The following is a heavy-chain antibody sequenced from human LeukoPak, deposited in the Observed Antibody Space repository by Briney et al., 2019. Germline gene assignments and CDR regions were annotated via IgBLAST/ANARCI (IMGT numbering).Heavy chain of an antibody. J-gene: IGHJ3*02. CDR2: IYHSGST. CDR3: ARVAVAFDI. V-gene: IGHV4-30-2*01. CDR1: GVSISSGGYS. D-gene: IGHD6-19*01. Sequence: NPSQTLSLTCAVSGVSISSGGYSWSWIRQPPGKGLEWIGYIYHSGSTYYNPSLKSRVTISVDRSKNQFSLKLSSVTAADTAVYYCARVAVAFDIWGQGTMVTVSS.